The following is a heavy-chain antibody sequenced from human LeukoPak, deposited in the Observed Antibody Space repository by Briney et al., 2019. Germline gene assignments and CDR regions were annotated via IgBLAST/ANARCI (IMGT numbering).Heavy chain of an antibody. V-gene: IGHV3-66*03. CDR2: IRDSGET. Sequence: GGSLRLSCAGSGFSVSNYYMSWVRQAPGKGLEWVSLIRDSGETFYADSVKGRFTISRDNSKNTMYLQMNRLRVEDTAVYFCARDRAVTQDWVEFHPWGQGTLVTVSS. D-gene: IGHD4-17*01. CDR3: ARDRAVTQDWVEFHP. CDR1: GFSVSNYY. J-gene: IGHJ5*02.